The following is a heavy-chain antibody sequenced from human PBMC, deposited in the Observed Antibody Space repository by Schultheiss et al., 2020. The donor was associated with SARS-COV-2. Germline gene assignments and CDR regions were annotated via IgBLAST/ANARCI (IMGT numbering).Heavy chain of an antibody. CDR2: IYYSGST. J-gene: IGHJ6*02. CDR3: ASRIAEAPSYYYGMDV. D-gene: IGHD6-13*01. CDR1: GGSISSGGYY. Sequence: SETLSLTCTVSGGSISSGGYYWSWIRQHPGKGLEWIGYIYYSGSTYYNPSLKSRVTISVETSKNQFSLKLSSVTAADTAVYYCASRIAEAPSYYYGMDVWGQGTTVTVSS. V-gene: IGHV4-31*03.